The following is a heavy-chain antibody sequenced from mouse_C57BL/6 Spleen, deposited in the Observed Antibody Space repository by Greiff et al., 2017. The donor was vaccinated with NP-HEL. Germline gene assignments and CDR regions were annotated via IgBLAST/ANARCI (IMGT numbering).Heavy chain of an antibody. V-gene: IGHV1-15*01. CDR2: IGPETGGT. J-gene: IGHJ2*01. Sequence: VQLQQSGAELVRPGASVTLSCKASGYTFTDYEMHWVKQTPVHGLGWIGAIGPETGGTAYNQKFKGKAILTEDQSSSTAYMELRRLTSEDSAVYYCTREKAYDTTVDYWVQGTTLTVSS. CDR1: GYTFTDYE. D-gene: IGHD1-1*01. CDR3: TREKAYDTTVDY.